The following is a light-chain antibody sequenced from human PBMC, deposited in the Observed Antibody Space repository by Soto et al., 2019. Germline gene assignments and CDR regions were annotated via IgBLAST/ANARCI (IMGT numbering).Light chain of an antibody. V-gene: IGKV3-20*01. CDR3: QQYGSSGGIT. J-gene: IGKJ5*01. CDR1: QTVINNQ. Sequence: EIVLTQSPVTLSLSPGERATLSCRASQTVINNQLAWYQQTPGQAPRLLIYAASSRATGIPDRFSGSGSGTDFTLTITRLEPEDSAMYYCQQYGSSGGITFGHGTRLEIK. CDR2: AAS.